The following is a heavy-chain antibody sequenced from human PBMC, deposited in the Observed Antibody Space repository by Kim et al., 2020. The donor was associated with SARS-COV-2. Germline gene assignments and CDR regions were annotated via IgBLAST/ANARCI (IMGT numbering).Heavy chain of an antibody. D-gene: IGHD5-12*01. V-gene: IGHV4-39*01. CDR2: IYYSGST. CDR1: GGSISSSSYY. CDR3: ARQIVATISPSYFDY. J-gene: IGHJ4*02. Sequence: SETLSLTCTVSGGSISSSSYYWGWIRQPPGKGLEWIGSIYYSGSTYYNPSLKSRVTISVDTSKNQFSLKLSSVTAADTAVYYCARQIVATISPSYFDYWGQGTLVTVSS.